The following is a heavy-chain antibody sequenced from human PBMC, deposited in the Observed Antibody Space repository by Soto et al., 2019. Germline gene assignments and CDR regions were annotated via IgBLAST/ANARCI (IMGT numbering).Heavy chain of an antibody. CDR3: AGYTSGWSFDY. CDR2: IYYSGGT. J-gene: IGHJ4*02. CDR1: GGSISSYY. D-gene: IGHD6-19*01. V-gene: IGHV4-59*01. Sequence: TSETLSLTCTVSGGSISSYYWSWIRQPPGKGLEWIGYIYYSGGTNYNPSLKSRVTISVDTSKNQFSLKLSSVTAADTAVYYCAGYTSGWSFDYWGQGTLVTVSS.